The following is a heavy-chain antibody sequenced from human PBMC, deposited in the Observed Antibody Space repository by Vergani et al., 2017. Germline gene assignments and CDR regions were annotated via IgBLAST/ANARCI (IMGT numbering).Heavy chain of an antibody. CDR3: ARDPRGYGGDPEDYYYGMDV. CDR1: GATFRSNT. J-gene: IGHJ6*02. D-gene: IGHD2-21*02. Sequence: QVQLVQSGVEVKKPGSSVKVSCKASGATFRSNTISWVRQVPGQGLEWMGRIIPVLGKTKYAQDFQGRLTITADTSTSTAYMELTSLRSQDTAVYYCARDPRGYGGDPEDYYYGMDVWGQGTTDTVSS. CDR2: IIPVLGKT. V-gene: IGHV1-69*04.